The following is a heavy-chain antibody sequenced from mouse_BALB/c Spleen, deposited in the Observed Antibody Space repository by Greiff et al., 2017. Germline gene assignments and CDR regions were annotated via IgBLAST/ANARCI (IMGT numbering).Heavy chain of an antibody. Sequence: VQLKESGGGLVQPGGSMKLSCVASGFTFSNYWMNWVRQSPEKGLEWVAEIRLKSNNYATHYAESVKGRFTISRDDSKSSVYLQMNNLRAEDTGIYYCTRNYGSSYFDYWGQGTTLTVSS. CDR1: GFTFSNYW. J-gene: IGHJ2*01. CDR3: TRNYGSSYFDY. D-gene: IGHD1-1*01. V-gene: IGHV6-6*02. CDR2: IRLKSNNYAT.